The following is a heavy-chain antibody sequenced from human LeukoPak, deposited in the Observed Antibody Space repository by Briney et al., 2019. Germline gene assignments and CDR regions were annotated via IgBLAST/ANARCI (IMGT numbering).Heavy chain of an antibody. Sequence: DPSETLSLTCTVSGGSISSSSYYWGWIRQPPGKGLEWIGSIYYSGSTYYNPSLKSRVTISVDTSKNQFSLKLSSVTAADTAVYYCARHDFEDTHYYDSSGYSTFDYWGQGTLVTVSS. V-gene: IGHV4-39*01. CDR2: IYYSGST. CDR3: ARHDFEDTHYYDSSGYSTFDY. J-gene: IGHJ4*02. CDR1: GGSISSSSYY. D-gene: IGHD3-22*01.